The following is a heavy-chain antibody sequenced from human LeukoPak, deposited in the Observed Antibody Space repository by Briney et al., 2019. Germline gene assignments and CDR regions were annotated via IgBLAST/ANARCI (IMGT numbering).Heavy chain of an antibody. J-gene: IGHJ4*02. CDR3: AKDWIPYNRVFDCFDF. V-gene: IGHV3-23*01. CDR2: IGGGDT. D-gene: IGHD1-1*01. Sequence: GGSLRLSCAGSGFTFSIHAMSWVRQAPGKGLEWVSTIGGGDTYYADSAKGRFTISRDDSQSTVHLQMNSLRAEDTAVYYCAKDWIPYNRVFDCFDFWGQGTLVTVSS. CDR1: GFTFSIHA.